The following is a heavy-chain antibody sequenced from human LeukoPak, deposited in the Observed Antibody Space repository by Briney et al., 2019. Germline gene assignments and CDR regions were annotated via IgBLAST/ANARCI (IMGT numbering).Heavy chain of an antibody. D-gene: IGHD2-2*01. CDR2: ISYEGSNK. CDR3: AKRASAAMFSMDY. V-gene: IGHV3-30*18. CDR1: GFTFSSYG. Sequence: GGSLRLSCAASGFTFSSYGMHWVRQAPGKGLEWVAVISYEGSNKYYADSVKGRFTISRDNSKNTLYLQMNSLRAEDTAVYYCAKRASAAMFSMDYWGQGTLVTVSS. J-gene: IGHJ4*02.